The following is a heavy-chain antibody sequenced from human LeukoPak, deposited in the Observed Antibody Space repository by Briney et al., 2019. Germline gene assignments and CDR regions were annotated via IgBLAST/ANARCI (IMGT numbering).Heavy chain of an antibody. CDR1: GFTFSAYA. CDR3: ARDASDIVVVPAAVGPIDL. J-gene: IGHJ5*02. CDR2: ISGSGVST. Sequence: GGSLRLSCVASGFTFSAYAMYWVRRTPGKGLEYVSAISGSGVSTHYATSVKGRFTISRDNSKNTLYLQMGSLRDEDMAVYYCARDASDIVVVPAAVGPIDLWGQGTLVTVSS. D-gene: IGHD2-2*01. V-gene: IGHV3-64*01.